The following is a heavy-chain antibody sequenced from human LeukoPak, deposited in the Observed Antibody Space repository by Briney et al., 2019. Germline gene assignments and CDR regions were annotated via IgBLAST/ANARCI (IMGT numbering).Heavy chain of an antibody. CDR1: GFNCSDYS. J-gene: IGHJ4*02. CDR2: ISSSGFTL. Sequence: TGGSLRLSCVASGFNCSDYSMNWVRQAPGKGLEWVSYISSSGFTLNYADSVKGRFTISRDNAKNSLYLQMNSLRAEDTAVYYCARAGFTFSDYFGSFFDYWGQGTLVTVSS. D-gene: IGHD3-10*01. CDR3: ARAGFTFSDYFGSFFDY. V-gene: IGHV3-48*01.